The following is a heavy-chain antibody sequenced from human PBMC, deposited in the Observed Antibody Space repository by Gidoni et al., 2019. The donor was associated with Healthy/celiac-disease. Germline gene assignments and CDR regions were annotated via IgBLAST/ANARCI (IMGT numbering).Heavy chain of an antibody. D-gene: IGHD4-17*01. J-gene: IGHJ3*02. CDR2: ISSSGSTI. Sequence: EVQLVESGGGLVQPGGSLRLSCAASGFTFSSYEMNWVRQAPGKGLEWVSYISSSGSTIYYADSVKGRFTISRDNAKNSLYLQMNSLRAEDTAVYYCARVNPDYGDYRDDAFDIWGQGTMVTVSS. V-gene: IGHV3-48*03. CDR3: ARVNPDYGDYRDDAFDI. CDR1: GFTFSSYE.